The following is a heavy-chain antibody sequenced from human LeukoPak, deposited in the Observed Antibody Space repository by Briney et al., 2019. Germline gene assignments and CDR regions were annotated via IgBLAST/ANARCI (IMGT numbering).Heavy chain of an antibody. CDR3: ARGFGGVATTAYGAFDI. CDR2: IIPIFGTA. V-gene: IGHV1-69*01. Sequence: SVKVSCKASGGTFSSYAISWVRQAPGQGLEWMGGIIPIFGTANYAQKFQGRVTITADESTSTAYMELSSLRSEDTAVEYCARGFGGVATTAYGAFDIWGQGTMVTVSS. J-gene: IGHJ3*02. D-gene: IGHD5-24*01. CDR1: GGTFSSYA.